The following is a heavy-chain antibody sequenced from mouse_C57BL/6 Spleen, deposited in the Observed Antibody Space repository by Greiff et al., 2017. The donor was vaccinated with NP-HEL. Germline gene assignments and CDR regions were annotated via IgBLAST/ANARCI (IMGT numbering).Heavy chain of an antibody. D-gene: IGHD1-1*02. V-gene: IGHV5-4*01. Sequence: EVHLVESGGGLVKPGGSLKLSCAASGFTFSSYAMSWVRQTPEKKLEWVATISDGGSYTYYPDNVKGRFTISRDNAKNNLYLQMSHLKSEDTAMYYCARGGSYNWYFDDWGKGTTVTVSS. CDR2: ISDGGSYT. CDR1: GFTFSSYA. J-gene: IGHJ1*03. CDR3: ARGGSYNWYFDD.